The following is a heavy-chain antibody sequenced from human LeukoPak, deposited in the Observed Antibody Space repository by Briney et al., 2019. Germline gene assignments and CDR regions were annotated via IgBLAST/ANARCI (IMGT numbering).Heavy chain of an antibody. CDR2: IIPIYGTA. Sequence: SVKVSCKASGGTFSSYAISWVRQAPGQGLEWMGGIIPIYGTANYAQKFQGRVTITADESTSTAYMELSSLRSEDTAVYYCARGGVWSPQNWFDPRGQGTLVTVSS. D-gene: IGHD3-3*01. V-gene: IGHV1-69*13. CDR1: GGTFSSYA. CDR3: ARGGVWSPQNWFDP. J-gene: IGHJ5*02.